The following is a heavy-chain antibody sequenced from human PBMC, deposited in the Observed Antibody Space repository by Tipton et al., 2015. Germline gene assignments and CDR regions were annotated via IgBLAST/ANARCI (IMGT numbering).Heavy chain of an antibody. V-gene: IGHV3-23*01. CDR1: GFSFSRYA. J-gene: IGHJ4*02. CDR3: AKDGDGWFGILMGYFDY. Sequence: GSLRLSCAASGFSFSRYAMSWVRQAPGKGLEWVSAIGDSGTSTHYADSVRGRFTISRDDSKNTLYLQMNSLRAEDTAVYYCAKDGDGWFGILMGYFDYWGQGTLVTVSS. D-gene: IGHD3-10*01. CDR2: IGDSGTST.